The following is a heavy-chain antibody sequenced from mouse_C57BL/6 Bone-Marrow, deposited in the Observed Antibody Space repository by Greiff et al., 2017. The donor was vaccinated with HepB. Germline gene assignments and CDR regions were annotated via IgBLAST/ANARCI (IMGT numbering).Heavy chain of an antibody. CDR2: IYPGDGDT. CDR1: GYAFSSSW. CDR3: ALPYAVFDY. J-gene: IGHJ2*01. D-gene: IGHD5-5*01. Sequence: VQLQQSGPELVKPGASVKISCKASGYAFSSSWMNWVKQRPGKGLEWIGRIYPGDGDTNYNGKFKGKATLTADKSSSTAYMQLSSLTSEDSAVYFCALPYAVFDYWGQGTTLTVSS. V-gene: IGHV1-82*01.